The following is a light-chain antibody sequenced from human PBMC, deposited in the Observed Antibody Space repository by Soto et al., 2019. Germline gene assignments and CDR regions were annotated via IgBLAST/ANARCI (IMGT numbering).Light chain of an antibody. CDR2: GAS. CDR3: QQYNNWPPYT. CDR1: QSINSN. V-gene: IGKV3-15*01. J-gene: IGKJ2*01. Sequence: EIVMTQSPATLSVSPGERVTLSCRASQSINSNLAWYQQKPGQAPRLLIYGASTRATGIPARFTGSGSGTEVTLTISSLQSEDFAMYYCQQYNNWPPYTFGQGTNLDIK.